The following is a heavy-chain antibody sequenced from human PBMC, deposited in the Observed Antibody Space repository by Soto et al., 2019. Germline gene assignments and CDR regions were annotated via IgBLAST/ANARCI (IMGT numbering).Heavy chain of an antibody. CDR1: GGSFSGYY. D-gene: IGHD3-3*01. CDR3: ARSYLELLLNMTTFDP. V-gene: IGHV4-34*01. J-gene: IGHJ5*02. Sequence: AETLSFTWAVDGGSFSGYYWCWIRQPPEKGREWIGEINQRGSTNHNPVNQSPVTISVANSTNQFSLQLSSATAADTAVYYCARSYLELLLNMTTFDPGGQGTLVPVSP. CDR2: INQRGST.